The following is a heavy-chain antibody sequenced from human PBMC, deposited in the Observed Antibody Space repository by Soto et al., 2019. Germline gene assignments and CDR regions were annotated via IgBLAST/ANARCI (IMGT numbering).Heavy chain of an antibody. CDR1: GYXSTRYL. J-gene: IGHJ6*02. V-gene: IGHV5-10-1*01. D-gene: IGHD2-2*01. CDR2: IDPSDSYN. CDR3: ARSSCSSTSCYPTNYYYYGMDV. Sequence: EXLKICYKCSGYXSTRYLISWMRHMPGKGLELIGMIDPSDSYNNYSPCFQGHVTISAHKAISTAYLQWRSLKASDTAMYYCARSSCSSTSCYPTNYYYYGMDVWGQGTTDTVS.